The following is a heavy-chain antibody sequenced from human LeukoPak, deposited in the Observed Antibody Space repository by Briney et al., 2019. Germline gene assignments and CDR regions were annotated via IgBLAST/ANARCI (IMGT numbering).Heavy chain of an antibody. CDR2: ISGSSVYI. V-gene: IGHV3-21*01. J-gene: IGHJ3*02. D-gene: IGHD6-19*01. Sequence: GGSLRLSCAAPGFTFSSYTMNWVRQAPGKGLEWVSCISGSSVYIYYADSLKGRFTISSDNAKNSLYLQMNGLRAEDTAVYYCARVSVAGAVIDAIDMWGQGTMVTVSS. CDR3: ARVSVAGAVIDAIDM. CDR1: GFTFSSYT.